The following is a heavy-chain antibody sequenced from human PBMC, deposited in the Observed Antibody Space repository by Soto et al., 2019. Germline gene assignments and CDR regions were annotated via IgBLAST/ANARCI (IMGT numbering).Heavy chain of an antibody. V-gene: IGHV1-69*01. CDR3: ARFLGGAGSYYDGQNYNYYNGMDV. D-gene: IGHD3-10*01. CDR2: IIPVFGTA. J-gene: IGHJ6*02. CDR1: GGPYNSFA. Sequence: VKGSCKASGGPYNSFAISWVRQAPGQGLEWIGGIIPVFGTATYAQKFKGRVTITAEESTSTAYMELSSLTSEDTAVYYCARFLGGAGSYYDGQNYNYYNGMDVWGQGTTVTVSS.